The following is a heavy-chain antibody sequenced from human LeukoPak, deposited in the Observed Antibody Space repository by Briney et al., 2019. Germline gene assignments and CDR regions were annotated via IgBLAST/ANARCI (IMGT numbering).Heavy chain of an antibody. V-gene: IGHV1-18*01. CDR1: GYTFTSYG. J-gene: IGHJ3*02. Sequence: ASVKVSCKASGYTFTSYGISWVRQAPGQGLEWMGWISAYNGNTNYAQKLQGRVTMATDTSTSTAYMELRSLRSDDTAVYYCASPSPSPSVWYQLPHDAFDIWGQGTMVTVSS. D-gene: IGHD2-2*01. CDR3: ASPSPSPSVWYQLPHDAFDI. CDR2: ISAYNGNT.